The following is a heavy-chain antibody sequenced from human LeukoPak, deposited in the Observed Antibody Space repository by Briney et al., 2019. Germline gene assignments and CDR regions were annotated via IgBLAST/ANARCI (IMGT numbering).Heavy chain of an antibody. CDR2: IYYSGST. V-gene: IGHV4-31*03. CDR3: ARGKLLRYFDWLSRTADAFDI. J-gene: IGHJ3*02. Sequence: SETLSLTCTVSGVSISSGGYYWSWIRQHPGKGLEWIGYIYYSGSTYYNPSLKSRVTISVDTSKNQFSLKLSSVTAADTAVYYCARGKLLRYFDWLSRTADAFDIWGQGTMVTVSS. D-gene: IGHD3-9*01. CDR1: GVSISSGGYY.